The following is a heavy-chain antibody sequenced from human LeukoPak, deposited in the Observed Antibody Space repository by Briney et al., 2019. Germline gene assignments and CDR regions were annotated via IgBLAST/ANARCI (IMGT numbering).Heavy chain of an antibody. J-gene: IGHJ6*03. Sequence: ASVKVSCKASGYTFTSYDINWVRQATGQGLEWMGWMNPNSGNTGYAQKSQGRVTITRNTSISTAYMELSSLRSEDTAVYYCARGITNHYYYYYYMDVWGKGTTVTVSS. V-gene: IGHV1-8*03. D-gene: IGHD3-16*01. CDR2: MNPNSGNT. CDR3: ARGITNHYYYYYYMDV. CDR1: GYTFTSYD.